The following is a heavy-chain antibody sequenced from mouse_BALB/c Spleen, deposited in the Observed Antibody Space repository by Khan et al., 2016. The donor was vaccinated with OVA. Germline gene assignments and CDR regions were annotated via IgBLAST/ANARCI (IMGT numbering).Heavy chain of an antibody. J-gene: IGHJ4*01. CDR2: ITYSGST. V-gene: IGHV3-8*02. CDR1: GYSITSGY. Sequence: EVQLQESGPSLVKPSQTLSLTCSVSGYSITSGYWNWIRKFPGNKLEYMGYITYSGSTYYYPSLKSRISITRDTSKNQYYLQLNSVTTEDTAAYYCARIEFYDMDYWGQGTSVTVSS. CDR3: ARIEFYDMDY.